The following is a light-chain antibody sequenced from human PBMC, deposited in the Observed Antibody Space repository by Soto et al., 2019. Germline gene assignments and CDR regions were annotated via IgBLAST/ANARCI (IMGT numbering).Light chain of an antibody. CDR1: RSISSH. Sequence: EIVMTQSPATLSVSPGETATLSCRDSRSISSHLAWYQQKPGQTPSLLIYGASTRATGMPARFSGSGSGTEFTLTINSLQSEDFAVYYSQQYNYWWAFGQGTKVEIK. CDR3: QQYNYWWA. V-gene: IGKV3-15*01. J-gene: IGKJ1*01. CDR2: GAS.